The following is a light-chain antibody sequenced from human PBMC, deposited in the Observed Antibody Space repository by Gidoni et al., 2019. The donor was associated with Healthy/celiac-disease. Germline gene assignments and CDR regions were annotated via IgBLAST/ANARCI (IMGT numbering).Light chain of an antibody. J-gene: IGKJ1*01. CDR3: LQDYNYPWT. V-gene: IGKV1-6*01. CDR1: QGIRND. CDR2: AAS. Sequence: AIQMTQSPSSLSASVGDRVTITCRASQGIRNDLGWYQQKPGKAPKLLIYAASSLQSGVQSRCSGSGSGKDFTLTISSLQPEDFATYYCLQDYNYPWTFGQGTKVEIK.